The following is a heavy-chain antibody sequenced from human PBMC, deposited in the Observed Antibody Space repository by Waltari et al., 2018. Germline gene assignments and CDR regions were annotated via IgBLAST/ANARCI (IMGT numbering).Heavy chain of an antibody. CDR3: AREGDIVATIGDYYYGMDV. J-gene: IGHJ6*02. Sequence: QVQLVQSGAEVKKPGSSVKVSCKASGGTFSSYAISWVRQAPGQGLEWMGRIIPIFGTANYAQKFQGRVTITADKSTSTAYMELSSLRSEDTAVYYCAREGDIVATIGDYYYGMDVWGQGTTVTVSS. D-gene: IGHD5-12*01. CDR2: IIPIFGTA. V-gene: IGHV1-69*08. CDR1: GGTFSSYA.